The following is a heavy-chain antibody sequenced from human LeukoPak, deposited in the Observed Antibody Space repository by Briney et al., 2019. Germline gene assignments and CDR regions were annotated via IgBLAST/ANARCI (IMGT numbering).Heavy chain of an antibody. CDR1: GFTFSSYA. J-gene: IGHJ4*02. V-gene: IGHV3-23*01. CDR2: ISGSGGST. CDR3: ARGSGGQFFHS. Sequence: HPGGSLRLSCAASGFTFSSYAMSWVRQAPGKGLEWVSAISGSGGSTFYADSVKGRFTISRDNSKNTLYLLMNSLRAEDTALYYCARGSGGQFFHSWGQGTLVTVSS. D-gene: IGHD3-10*01.